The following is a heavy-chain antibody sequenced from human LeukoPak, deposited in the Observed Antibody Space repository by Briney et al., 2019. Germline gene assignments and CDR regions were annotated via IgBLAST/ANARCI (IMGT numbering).Heavy chain of an antibody. Sequence: GRSLRLSCAAPGFTFSHYGMHWVRQAPGKGLEWVAVIWHDGGNKYFADSVKGRFTISRDNSKNTVYLQMNSLRVEDTAVYYCAKGTESGWYAYFDYWGQGTLVTVSS. CDR2: IWHDGGNK. CDR1: GFTFSHYG. V-gene: IGHV3-33*06. CDR3: AKGTESGWYAYFDY. D-gene: IGHD6-19*01. J-gene: IGHJ4*02.